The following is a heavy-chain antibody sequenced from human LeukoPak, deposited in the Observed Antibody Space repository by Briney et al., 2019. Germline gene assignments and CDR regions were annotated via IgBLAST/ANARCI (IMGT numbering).Heavy chain of an antibody. J-gene: IGHJ4*02. CDR1: GYSFTSYC. CDR2: IDPSDSYT. V-gene: IGHV5-10-1*01. Sequence: GESLKISCKGSGYSFTSYCISWVRQMPGKGLEWMGRIDPSDSYTNYSPSFQGHVTISADKSISTAYLQWSSLKASDTAMYYCARHAYSSSPFDYWGQGTLVTVSS. CDR3: ARHAYSSSPFDY. D-gene: IGHD6-13*01.